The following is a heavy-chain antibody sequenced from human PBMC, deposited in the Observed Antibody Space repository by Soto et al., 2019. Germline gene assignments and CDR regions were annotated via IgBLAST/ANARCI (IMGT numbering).Heavy chain of an antibody. D-gene: IGHD2-2*01. Sequence: EVQLLESGGGLVQPGGSLRLSCAASRFTFSSYAMYWVRQAPGKGLEWVSSISVSGGSTYYADSVKGRFTISRDNSKNTLYLQMNSLRAEDTAVYYCAKDGYSTTRNKPLDYWGQGTLVTVSS. CDR2: ISVSGGST. CDR3: AKDGYSTTRNKPLDY. CDR1: RFTFSSYA. V-gene: IGHV3-23*01. J-gene: IGHJ4*02.